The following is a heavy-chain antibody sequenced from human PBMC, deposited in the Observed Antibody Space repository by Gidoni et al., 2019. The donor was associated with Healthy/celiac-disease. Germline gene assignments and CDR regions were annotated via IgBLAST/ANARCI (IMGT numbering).Heavy chain of an antibody. CDR2: ISSSSSYI. Sequence: EVQLVESGGGLVKTGGSLRLSCAASGFTFSRYSMNWVRPAPGKGLEWVSSISSSSSYIYYADSVKGRFTISRDNAKNSLYLQMNSLRAEDTAVYYCARDLASDYDFWSGVLYYYYGMDVWGQGTTVTVSS. J-gene: IGHJ6*02. D-gene: IGHD3-3*01. V-gene: IGHV3-21*01. CDR3: ARDLASDYDFWSGVLYYYYGMDV. CDR1: GFTFSRYS.